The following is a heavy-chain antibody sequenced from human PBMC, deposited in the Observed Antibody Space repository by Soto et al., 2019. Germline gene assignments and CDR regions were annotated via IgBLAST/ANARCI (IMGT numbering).Heavy chain of an antibody. D-gene: IGHD2-21*01. CDR3: SRRPRAGLPTLEGGVDV. CDR1: GGTFSSYV. CDR2: IMPIFGTT. Sequence: QVHLVQSGAEVKEPGSSVKVSCQTSGGTFSSYVISWVRQAPGQGLEWMGGIMPIFGTTNYAQKFQGRVTMTADTSTNTAYMELRSLRYDDTAGIYCSRRPRAGLPTLEGGVDVWGQGTTVTVSS. V-gene: IGHV1-69*14. J-gene: IGHJ6*02.